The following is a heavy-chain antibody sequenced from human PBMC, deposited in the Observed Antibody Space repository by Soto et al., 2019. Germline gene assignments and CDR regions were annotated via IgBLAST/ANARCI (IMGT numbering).Heavy chain of an antibody. V-gene: IGHV3-7*03. Sequence: EVQLVESGGGLVQPGGSLRLSCAASGFTFSSYWMSWVRQAPGKGLEWVANIKQDGSEKYYVDSVKGRFTISRDNAKNSLYLQMNSLRAEDTAVYYCARDKYSSGWYGYYYGMDVWGQGTTVTVSS. CDR1: GFTFSSYW. CDR2: IKQDGSEK. J-gene: IGHJ6*02. D-gene: IGHD6-19*01. CDR3: ARDKYSSGWYGYYYGMDV.